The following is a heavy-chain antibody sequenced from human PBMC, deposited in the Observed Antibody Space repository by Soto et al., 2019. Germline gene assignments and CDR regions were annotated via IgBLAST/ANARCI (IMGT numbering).Heavy chain of an antibody. CDR2: ISAYTGKP. Sequence: QVQLVQSGAEVKKPGASLKVSCKASGYTFSSYGISWVRQAPGQGLEWMGWISAYTGKPKYAQTLQGRVTMTPDTSRSTADMEVRSLRSDDTAVYYCGRDLDFGSYDFDYWGQGTLVTVSS. D-gene: IGHD1-26*01. J-gene: IGHJ4*02. CDR1: GYTFSSYG. CDR3: GRDLDFGSYDFDY. V-gene: IGHV1-18*04.